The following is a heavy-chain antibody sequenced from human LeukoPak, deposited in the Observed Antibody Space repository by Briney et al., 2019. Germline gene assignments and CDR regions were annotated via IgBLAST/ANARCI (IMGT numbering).Heavy chain of an antibody. CDR3: ARGAPYYYGSGSYYIADY. V-gene: IGHV1-18*01. CDR1: GYTFTSYG. D-gene: IGHD3-10*01. Sequence: ASVKVSCKASGYTFTSYGISWVRLAPGQGLEWMGWISAYNGNTNYAQKLQGRVTMTTDTSTSTAYMELRSLRSDDTAVYYCARGAPYYYGSGSYYIADYWGQGTLVTVSS. CDR2: ISAYNGNT. J-gene: IGHJ4*02.